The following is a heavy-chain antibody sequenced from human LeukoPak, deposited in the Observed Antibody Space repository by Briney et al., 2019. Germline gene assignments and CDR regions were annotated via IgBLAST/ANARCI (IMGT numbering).Heavy chain of an antibody. CDR3: AKGATVAGRYYYYYYGMDV. D-gene: IGHD6-19*01. Sequence: SLRLSCAASGFTFDDYAMHWVRQAPGKGLEWVSGISWSSGSIGYADSVKGRFTISRDNAKNSLYLQMNSLRAEDTALYYCAKGATVAGRYYYYYYGMDVWGQGTTVTVSS. CDR2: ISWSSGSI. CDR1: GFTFDDYA. V-gene: IGHV3-9*01. J-gene: IGHJ6*02.